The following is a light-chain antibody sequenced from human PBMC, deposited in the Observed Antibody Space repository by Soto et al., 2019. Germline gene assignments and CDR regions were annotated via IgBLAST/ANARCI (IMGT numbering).Light chain of an antibody. V-gene: IGLV2-14*01. CDR2: DVS. CDR1: SSDVGGYNY. Sequence: QSALTQPASVSGSPGQSITISCTGTSSDVGGYNYVSWYQQHPGKATKLMIYDVSNRPSGVSNRFSGSKSGNTASLTISGLQAEVEADYYGSSYTSSSTLLYVFGSGTKVTVL. CDR3: SSYTSSSTLLYV. J-gene: IGLJ1*01.